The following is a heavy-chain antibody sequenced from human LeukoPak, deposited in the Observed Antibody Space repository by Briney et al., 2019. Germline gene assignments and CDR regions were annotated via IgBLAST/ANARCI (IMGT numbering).Heavy chain of an antibody. J-gene: IGHJ6*02. CDR3: ARASSGTYYSYYGMDV. D-gene: IGHD1-26*01. CDR1: GYTFTGYY. Sequence: GASVKVSCKASGYTFTGYYMHWVRQAPGQGLEWMGWINPNSGGTNYAQKFQGRVTMTRDTSISTAYMELSRLRSDDTAVYYCARASSGTYYSYYGMDVWGQGTTVTVSS. CDR2: INPNSGGT. V-gene: IGHV1-2*02.